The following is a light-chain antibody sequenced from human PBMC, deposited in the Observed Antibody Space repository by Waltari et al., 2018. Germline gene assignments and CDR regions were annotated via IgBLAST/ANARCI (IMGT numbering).Light chain of an antibody. V-gene: IGLV2-14*03. Sequence: QSALTQPASVSWSPGQSITISCTGTSSDIGSYDFVSWYQHHPGKAPKLMMYDVFKVPSGVSGSFSGSKSGNTASLTISGLQADDEADYYCSSYTSSSTYIVFGGGTKLTVL. J-gene: IGLJ3*02. CDR3: SSYTSSSTYIV. CDR1: SSDIGSYDF. CDR2: DVF.